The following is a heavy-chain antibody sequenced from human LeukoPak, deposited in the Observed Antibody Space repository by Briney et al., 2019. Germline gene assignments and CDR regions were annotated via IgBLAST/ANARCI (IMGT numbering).Heavy chain of an antibody. CDR2: ISSSGSTI. D-gene: IGHD3-10*01. CDR1: GFTFSSYE. CDR3: ARSVTYYGSGSYYYNYFDY. J-gene: IGHJ4*02. V-gene: IGHV3-48*03. Sequence: GGSLRLSCAASGFTFSSYEMNWVRQAPGKGLEWVSYISSSGSTIYYEDSVKGRFTISRDNAKNSLFLQMNSLRAEDTAVYYCARSVTYYGSGSYYYNYFDYWGQGTLVTVSS.